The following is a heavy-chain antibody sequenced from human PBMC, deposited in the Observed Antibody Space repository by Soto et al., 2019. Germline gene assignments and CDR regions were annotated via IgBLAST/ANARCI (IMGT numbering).Heavy chain of an antibody. CDR2: INPNSGDT. CDR3: ASVNSGSYHHGFLDY. Sequence: ASVKVSCKASGYTFTAHYMNWVRQAPGQGLEWMGWINPNSGDTKYVEKFQGRVTMTRDTSISTAYMELSSLRSDDTAVYYCASVNSGSYHHGFLDYCGPGALVTVSS. D-gene: IGHD1-26*01. V-gene: IGHV1-2*02. CDR1: GYTFTAHY. J-gene: IGHJ4*02.